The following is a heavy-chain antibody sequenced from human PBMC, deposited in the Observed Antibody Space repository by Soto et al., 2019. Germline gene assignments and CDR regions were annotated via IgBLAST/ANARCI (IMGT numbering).Heavy chain of an antibody. CDR3: ASEYYYGSGTPYYYYGMDV. J-gene: IGHJ6*02. Sequence: ASVKVSCKASGYTFTSYAMHWVRQAPGQRLEWMGWINAGNGNTKYSQKFKGRVTITRDTSASTAYMELSSLRSEDTAVYYCASEYYYGSGTPYYYYGMDVWGQGTTVTVSS. D-gene: IGHD3-10*01. V-gene: IGHV1-3*01. CDR1: GYTFTSYA. CDR2: INAGNGNT.